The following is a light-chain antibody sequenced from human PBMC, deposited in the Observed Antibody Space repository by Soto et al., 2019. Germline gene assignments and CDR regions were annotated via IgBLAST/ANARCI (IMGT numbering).Light chain of an antibody. Sequence: QPVLTQPPSASGSPGQSVTISCTGTSSDVGGYNYVSWYQQHPGKAPKLMIYEVSKRPSGVPDRFSGSKSGNTASLTVSGLQAEDEADYYCSSYAGSNGVVFGGGTKVTVL. CDR2: EVS. V-gene: IGLV2-8*01. CDR1: SSDVGGYNY. J-gene: IGLJ2*01. CDR3: SSYAGSNGVV.